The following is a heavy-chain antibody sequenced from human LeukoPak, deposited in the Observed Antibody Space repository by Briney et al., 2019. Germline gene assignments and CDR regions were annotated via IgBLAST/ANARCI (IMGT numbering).Heavy chain of an antibody. Sequence: GGSLRLSCAASGFTFSSYSMNWVRQAPGKGLEWVSYISSSSSTIYYADSVKGRFTTSRDNAKNSLYLQMNSLRAEDTAVYYCASLPTMVRGVITFYAFDIWGQGTMVTVSS. CDR3: ASLPTMVRGVITFYAFDI. CDR2: ISSSSSTI. CDR1: GFTFSSYS. J-gene: IGHJ3*02. D-gene: IGHD3-10*01. V-gene: IGHV3-48*04.